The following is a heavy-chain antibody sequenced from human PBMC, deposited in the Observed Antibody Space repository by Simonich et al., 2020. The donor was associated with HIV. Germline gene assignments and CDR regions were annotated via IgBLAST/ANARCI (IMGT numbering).Heavy chain of an antibody. CDR3: ARDLALGRAYYDTSMDV. CDR2: IKQDGSEK. Sequence: EVQLVESGGGLVQPGGSLRLSCAASGFTFSSYWMTWVRQAPGKGLEWVDNIKQDGSEKYYVDAVKGRFTIARDNAKNSLYLQMNSLRGEDTGVYYCARDLALGRAYYDTSMDVWGQGTTVTVSS. CDR1: GFTFSSYW. V-gene: IGHV3-7*01. J-gene: IGHJ6*02. D-gene: IGHD3-22*01.